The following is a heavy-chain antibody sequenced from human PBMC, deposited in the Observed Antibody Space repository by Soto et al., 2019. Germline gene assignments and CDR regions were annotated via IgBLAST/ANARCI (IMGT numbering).Heavy chain of an antibody. Sequence: EVQLVESGGGLVQPGRSLRLSCAASGFTFDDYAMHWVRQAPGKGLEWVSGISWNSGSIGYADSVMGRFTISRDNAKNSLYLQMNSLRAEDTAVYYCAKDRAITFGGVIGDWGQGTLVTVSS. D-gene: IGHD3-16*02. J-gene: IGHJ4*02. CDR3: AKDRAITFGGVIGD. V-gene: IGHV3-9*01. CDR1: GFTFDDYA. CDR2: ISWNSGSI.